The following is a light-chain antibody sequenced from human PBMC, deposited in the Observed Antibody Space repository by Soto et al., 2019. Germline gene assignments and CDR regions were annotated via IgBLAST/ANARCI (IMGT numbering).Light chain of an antibody. CDR2: GAS. CDR1: QSVSSN. V-gene: IGKV3-15*01. CDR3: QQRTNWPPWT. Sequence: EIVLTQSPGTLSLSPGERATLSCRASQSVSSNLAWYQQKPGQAPRLLIYGASTRATGIPARFSGSGSGTEFTLTISSLQSEDFAVYYCQQRTNWPPWTFGQGTKVDI. J-gene: IGKJ1*01.